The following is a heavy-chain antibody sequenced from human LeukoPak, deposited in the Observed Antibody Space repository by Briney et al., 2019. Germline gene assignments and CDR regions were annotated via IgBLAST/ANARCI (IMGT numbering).Heavy chain of an antibody. CDR1: GGSISSYY. J-gene: IGHJ4*02. CDR3: ARHRHGNNFGYDY. V-gene: IGHV4-4*07. Sequence: PSETLSLTCTVSGGSISSYYWSWIRQPAGKGLEWIGRIYSTGSTNYNPSLKSRVTMSVDTSKNQFSLRLRSVTAADTAVYYCARHRHGNNFGYDYWGQGTLVTVSS. D-gene: IGHD5-18*01. CDR2: IYSTGST.